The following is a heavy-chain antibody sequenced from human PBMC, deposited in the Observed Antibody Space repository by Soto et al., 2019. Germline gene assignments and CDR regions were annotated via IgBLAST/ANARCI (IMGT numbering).Heavy chain of an antibody. CDR2: IYYSGST. V-gene: IGHV4-31*03. CDR1: GGSISSGGYY. Sequence: SETLSLTCTVSGGSISSGGYYWSWIRQHPGKGLEWIGYIYYSGSTYYNPSLKSRVTISVDTSKNQFSLKLSSVTAADTAVYYCARVSDSSYYYDSSGYLENHYWGQGTLVTVSS. D-gene: IGHD3-22*01. J-gene: IGHJ4*02. CDR3: ARVSDSSYYYDSSGYLENHY.